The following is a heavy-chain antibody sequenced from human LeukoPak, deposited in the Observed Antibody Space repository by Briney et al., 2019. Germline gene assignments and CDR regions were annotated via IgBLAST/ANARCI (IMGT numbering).Heavy chain of an antibody. V-gene: IGHV5-10-1*01. J-gene: IGHJ4*02. CDR2: IDPSDSYN. CDR3: ARAYSRSRFDY. Sequence: PGESLKTSCKGSGYNFTNYWISWVRQMPGKGLEWMGTIDPSDSYNNYSPSLQGHVTISADKSISTAYLQWSSLKASDTAMYYCARAYSRSRFDYWGQGTLVTVSS. CDR1: GYNFTNYW. D-gene: IGHD6-6*01.